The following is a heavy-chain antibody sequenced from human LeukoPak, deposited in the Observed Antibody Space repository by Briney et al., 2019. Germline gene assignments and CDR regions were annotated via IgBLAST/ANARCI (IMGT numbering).Heavy chain of an antibody. CDR1: GGSISSYY. V-gene: IGHV4-4*07. CDR3: ARVQYSSSVDY. CDR2: IHTSGST. Sequence: SETLSLTCTVSGGSISSYYWSWIRQPAGKGLEWIGRIHTSGSTNYNPSLKSRVTISGDTSKNQFSLKLTSVTAADTVVYYCARVQYSSSVDYWGQGTLVTVSS. J-gene: IGHJ4*02. D-gene: IGHD6-6*01.